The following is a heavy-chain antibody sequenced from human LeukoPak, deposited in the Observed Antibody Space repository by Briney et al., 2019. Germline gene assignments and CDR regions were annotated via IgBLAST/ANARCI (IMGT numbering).Heavy chain of an antibody. CDR3: ASSSVTTSVTWFDP. V-gene: IGHV3-7*01. D-gene: IGHD4-17*01. J-gene: IGHJ5*02. CDR1: GFTFSSYW. Sequence: GGSLRLSCAASGFTFSSYWMSWVRQAPGKGLEWVANIKRDGSEKYYVDSVKGRFTISRDNAKNSLYLQMNSLRAEDTAVYYCASSSVTTSVTWFDPWGQGTLVSVCS. CDR2: IKRDGSEK.